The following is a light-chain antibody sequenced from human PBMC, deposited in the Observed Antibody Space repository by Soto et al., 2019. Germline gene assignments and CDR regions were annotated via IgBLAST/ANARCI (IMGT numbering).Light chain of an antibody. CDR2: DAS. V-gene: IGKV1-33*01. CDR3: QQYDNLPFT. Sequence: DIQMTQSPSSLSASVGDRVTITCQASQDISRYLSWHQQKPGKAPQLLIHDASNLEPGVPSRFTGSGSGADFAFTISSLQPEDIGTYYCQQYDNLPFTFGQGTRLEIK. J-gene: IGKJ2*01. CDR1: QDISRY.